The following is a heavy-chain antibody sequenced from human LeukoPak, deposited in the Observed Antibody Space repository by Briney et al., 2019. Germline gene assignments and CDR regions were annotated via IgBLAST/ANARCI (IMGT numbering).Heavy chain of an antibody. CDR3: ARVEFYSDGSGHTPRDVFDI. D-gene: IGHD3-22*01. V-gene: IGHV3-7*01. CDR1: GFTFSHYY. Sequence: PGGSLRLSCVASGFTFSHYYMSWVRQAPGQGLEWVAHTNQDGSVEFHVDSVKGRFTISRDNAKNSLYLQMNSLRAEDTAVYYCARVEFYSDGSGHTPRDVFDIWGQGTMVTVSA. CDR2: TNQDGSVE. J-gene: IGHJ3*02.